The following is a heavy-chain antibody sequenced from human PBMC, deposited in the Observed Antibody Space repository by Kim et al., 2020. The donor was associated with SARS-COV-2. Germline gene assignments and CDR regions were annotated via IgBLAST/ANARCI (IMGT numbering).Heavy chain of an antibody. CDR2: IRSKAYGGTT. Sequence: GGSLRLSCTASGFTFGDYAMSWFRQAPGKGLEWVGFIRSKAYGGTTEYAASVKGRFTISRDDSKSIAYLQMNSLKTEDTAVYYCTRQGEGSSGWYPLAPDYWGQGTLVTVSS. J-gene: IGHJ4*02. CDR1: GFTFGDYA. D-gene: IGHD6-19*01. V-gene: IGHV3-49*03. CDR3: TRQGEGSSGWYPLAPDY.